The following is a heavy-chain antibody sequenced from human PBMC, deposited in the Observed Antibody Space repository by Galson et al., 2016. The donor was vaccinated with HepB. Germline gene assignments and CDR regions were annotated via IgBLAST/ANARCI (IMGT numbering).Heavy chain of an antibody. CDR1: GFTVSNNY. CDR2: IKEDGSEK. V-gene: IGHV3-7*01. D-gene: IGHD2-15*01. J-gene: IGHJ4*02. Sequence: SLRLSCAASGFTVSNNYMKWVRQAPGKGLEWVANIKEDGSEKYYVDSVEGRFTISRDNAENSLYLQMNSLRVEDTAVYYCARPGYRWGQGTLVTVSS. CDR3: ARPGYR.